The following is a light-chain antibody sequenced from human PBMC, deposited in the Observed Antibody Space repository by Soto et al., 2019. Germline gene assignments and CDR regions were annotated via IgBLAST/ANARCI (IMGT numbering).Light chain of an antibody. V-gene: IGLV2-14*01. CDR3: SSYSSSSTPYV. Sequence: QSALTQPASASGSPGQSITFSCTGTSSDVGGYKYVSWYQQHPGKAPKLLIYDVSNRPSGVSNRLSGSKSGNTASLTISGLQAEDEADYYCSSYSSSSTPYVFGTGTKVTVL. CDR1: SSDVGGYKY. CDR2: DVS. J-gene: IGLJ1*01.